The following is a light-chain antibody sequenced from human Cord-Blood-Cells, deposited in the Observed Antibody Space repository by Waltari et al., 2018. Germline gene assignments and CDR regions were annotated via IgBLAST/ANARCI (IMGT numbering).Light chain of an antibody. Sequence: QSALTQPASVSGSPGQSITISCPGTSSDVGGYNYVSWYQQHPGKAPKLMIYDVSNRPSGVSNRFSGSKSGNKASLTISGLQAEDEADYYCSSYTSSSTVFGGGTKLTVL. CDR2: DVS. CDR3: SSYTSSSTV. J-gene: IGLJ2*01. V-gene: IGLV2-14*03. CDR1: SSDVGGYNY.